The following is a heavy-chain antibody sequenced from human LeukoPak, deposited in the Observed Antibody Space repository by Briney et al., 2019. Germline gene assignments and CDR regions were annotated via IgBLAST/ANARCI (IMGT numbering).Heavy chain of an antibody. CDR3: AAVYGDPKGY. V-gene: IGHV1-58*01. CDR2: IVVGSGNT. CDR1: GLTFTSSV. D-gene: IGHD4-17*01. J-gene: IGHJ4*02. Sequence: SVQVSCKASGLTFTSSVVQWVRQARGQRLEWIGWIVVGSGNTNYAQKFQERVTITRDMSTSTAYMELSSLRSEDTAVYYCAAVYGDPKGYWGQGTLVTVSS.